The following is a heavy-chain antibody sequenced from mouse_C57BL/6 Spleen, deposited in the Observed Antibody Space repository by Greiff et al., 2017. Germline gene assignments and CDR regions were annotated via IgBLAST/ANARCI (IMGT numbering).Heavy chain of an antibody. D-gene: IGHD4-1*01. V-gene: IGHV1-7*01. CDR2: INPSSGYT. CDR3: ARLELGGGDYFDY. CDR1: GYPFTSYW. Sequence: QVQLQQSGAELAKPGASVKLSCKASGYPFTSYWMHWVKQRPGQGLEWIGYINPSSGYTKYNQKFKDKATLTADKSSSTAYMQLSSLTYEDSAVYYCARLELGGGDYFDYWGQGTTLTVSS. J-gene: IGHJ2*01.